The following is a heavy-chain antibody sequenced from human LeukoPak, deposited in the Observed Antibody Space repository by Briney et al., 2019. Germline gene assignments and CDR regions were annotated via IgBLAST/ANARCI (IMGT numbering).Heavy chain of an antibody. CDR2: ISGSGGST. D-gene: IGHD6-19*01. J-gene: IGHJ4*02. CDR1: GFTFNSYA. Sequence: GGSLRLSCVVSGFTFNSYAMSWVRQAPGKGLEWVSTISGSGGSTYYADSVKGRFTISRDNSKNTLYLQMNSLRAEDTAVYYCAKVAVAGPKPNYFDYWGQGTLVTVSS. CDR3: AKVAVAGPKPNYFDY. V-gene: IGHV3-23*01.